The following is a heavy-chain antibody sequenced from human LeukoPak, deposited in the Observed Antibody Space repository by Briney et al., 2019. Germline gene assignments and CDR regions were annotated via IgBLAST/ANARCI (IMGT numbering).Heavy chain of an antibody. CDR3: ARDSGTTKRHAFDI. CDR2: INHSGST. D-gene: IGHD6-25*01. J-gene: IGHJ3*02. CDR1: GGSFSGYY. Sequence: PSETLSLTCAVYGGSFSGYYWSWIRQPPGKGVERIGEINHSGSTYYNPSLKSRVTISVDTSKNQFSLKLSSVTAADTAVYYCARDSGTTKRHAFDIWGQGTMVTVSS. V-gene: IGHV4-34*01.